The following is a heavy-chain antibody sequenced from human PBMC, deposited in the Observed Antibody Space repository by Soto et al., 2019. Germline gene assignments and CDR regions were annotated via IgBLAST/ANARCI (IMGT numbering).Heavy chain of an antibody. CDR3: TIPIAVAGETYFDY. Sequence: ELQLVESGGGLVQPGGSLKLSCAASGFTFSGSAMHWVRQASGKGLEWVGRIRSKANSYATAYAASVKGRFTISRDDSKSTAYLQMNSLKTEDTAVYYCTIPIAVAGETYFDYWGQGTLVTDSS. D-gene: IGHD6-19*01. V-gene: IGHV3-73*02. CDR1: GFTFSGSA. CDR2: IRSKANSYAT. J-gene: IGHJ4*02.